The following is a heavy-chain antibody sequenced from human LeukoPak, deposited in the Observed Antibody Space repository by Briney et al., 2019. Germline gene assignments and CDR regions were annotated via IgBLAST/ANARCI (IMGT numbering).Heavy chain of an antibody. CDR2: VYYSGYT. Sequence: SETLSLTCTVSGGSISSSDYYYWGWIRQPPGKGLEWIGSVYYSGYTYQSPSLKSRVTISVDTSKNQFSLKLSSVTAADTAVYYCARQIGVTSSEDYWGQGTLVTVSS. V-gene: IGHV4-39*01. D-gene: IGHD6-19*01. CDR3: ARQIGVTSSEDY. CDR1: GGSISSSDYYY. J-gene: IGHJ4*02.